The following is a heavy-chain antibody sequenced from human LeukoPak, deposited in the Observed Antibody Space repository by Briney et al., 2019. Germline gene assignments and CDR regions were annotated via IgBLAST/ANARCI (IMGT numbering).Heavy chain of an antibody. D-gene: IGHD6-19*01. V-gene: IGHV2-5*01. Sequence: SGPTLVKPTQTLTLTCTFSGFSLSPSGVGVGWIRQPPGKALERLALIYWTDYKRSSPSLKSRLTISKDTSKHQVVLTMTNMDPVDTATYYCAHLGVDGSGWYAFFDYWGQGTLVTVSS. CDR3: AHLGVDGSGWYAFFDY. CDR1: GFSLSPSGVG. CDR2: IYWTDYK. J-gene: IGHJ4*02.